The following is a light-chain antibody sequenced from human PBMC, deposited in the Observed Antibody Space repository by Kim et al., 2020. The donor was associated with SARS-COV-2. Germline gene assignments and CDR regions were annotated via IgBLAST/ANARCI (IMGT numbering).Light chain of an antibody. V-gene: IGLV3-21*04. Sequence: SVAPGKAARITCGGNNIGSKSVHWYQQKPGQAPVLVIYYDSDQPSGIPERFSGSNSGNTATLTISRVEAGDEADYYCQVWDSSSVVFGGGTQLTVL. CDR2: YDS. CDR3: QVWDSSSVV. J-gene: IGLJ2*01. CDR1: NIGSKS.